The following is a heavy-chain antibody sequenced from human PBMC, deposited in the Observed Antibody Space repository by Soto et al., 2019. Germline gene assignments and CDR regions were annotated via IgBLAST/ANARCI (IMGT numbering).Heavy chain of an antibody. J-gene: IGHJ4*02. CDR1: GFTFDDYA. CDR3: AKAVGSYGIFDY. CDR2: ISWNSGSI. D-gene: IGHD5-18*01. V-gene: IGHV3-9*01. Sequence: EVQLVESGGGLVQPGRSLRLSCAASGFTFDDYAMHWVRQAPGKGLEWVSGISWNSGSIGYADSVKGRFTISRDNAKNSLYLQMNSLRAEDTALYYCAKAVGSYGIFDYWGQGTLVTVSS.